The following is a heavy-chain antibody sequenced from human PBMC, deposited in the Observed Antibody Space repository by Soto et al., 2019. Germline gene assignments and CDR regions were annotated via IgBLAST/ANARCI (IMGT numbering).Heavy chain of an antibody. CDR3: AKGGIGWFDP. D-gene: IGHD2-21*01. CDR2: ISYDGGNT. V-gene: IGHV3-23*01. Sequence: EVQLLESGGKLVQPGGSLRLSCAASGFTFSSYAMNWVRQAPGRGLEWVSTISYDGGNTYYSHSVKGRFTISRDNSKNTLYLQMNSLRAEDAAVYYCAKGGIGWFDPWGQGTLVTVSS. J-gene: IGHJ5*02. CDR1: GFTFSSYA.